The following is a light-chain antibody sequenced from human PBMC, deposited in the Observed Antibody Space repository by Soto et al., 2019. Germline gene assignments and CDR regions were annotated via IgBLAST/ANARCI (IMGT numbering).Light chain of an antibody. Sequence: DFQMTQSPSTLSASVGDRVTITCRASQGISSYLAWYQQKPGKAPELLIYAASSLQSGVPSRFSGSGSGTDFTLTISSLQPEDFATYYCQQSYNTPPTFGQGTKVDIK. CDR1: QGISSY. J-gene: IGKJ1*01. V-gene: IGKV1-39*01. CDR2: AAS. CDR3: QQSYNTPPT.